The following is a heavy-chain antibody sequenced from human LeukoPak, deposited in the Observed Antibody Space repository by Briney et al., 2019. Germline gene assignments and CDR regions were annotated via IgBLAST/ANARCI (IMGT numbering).Heavy chain of an antibody. J-gene: IGHJ6*02. Sequence: ASVKVSCKASGYSFTSYGISWVRQAPGQGLEWMGWSSAYNGNTNYAQKLQGRVTMTTDTSTSTACMELRSLRSDDTAVYYCAGDAHIVVVTATYYGMDVWGQGTTVTVSS. CDR3: AGDAHIVVVTATYYGMDV. D-gene: IGHD2-21*02. CDR2: SSAYNGNT. CDR1: GYSFTSYG. V-gene: IGHV1-18*01.